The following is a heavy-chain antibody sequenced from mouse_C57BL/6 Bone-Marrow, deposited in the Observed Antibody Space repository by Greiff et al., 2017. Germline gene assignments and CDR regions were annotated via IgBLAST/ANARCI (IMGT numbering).Heavy chain of an antibody. CDR1: GYSITSGYY. CDR3: ARAQLTGGFAY. CDR2: ISYDGSN. D-gene: IGHD4-1*01. J-gene: IGHJ3*01. V-gene: IGHV3-6*01. Sequence: EVKLMESGPGLVKPSQSLSLTCSVTGYSITSGYYWNWIRQFPGNKLEWMGYISYDGSNNYNPSLKNRISITRDTSKNQFFLKLNSVTTEDTATYYGARAQLTGGFAYWGQGTLVTVSA.